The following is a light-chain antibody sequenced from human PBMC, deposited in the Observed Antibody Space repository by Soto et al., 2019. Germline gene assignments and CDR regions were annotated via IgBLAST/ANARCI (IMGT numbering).Light chain of an antibody. V-gene: IGKV3-20*01. Sequence: EMVLTQSPGTLSLSPGERVTLSCRASQSVSSSYLAWYQQKPGQAPRLLIHDTSSRDTGTRDRFSGSGSAKNFTLTTRRLELEDFAVYYCLEYGGSPYSLGRGTKLE. CDR3: LEYGGSPYS. CDR1: QSVSSSY. CDR2: DTS. J-gene: IGKJ2*01.